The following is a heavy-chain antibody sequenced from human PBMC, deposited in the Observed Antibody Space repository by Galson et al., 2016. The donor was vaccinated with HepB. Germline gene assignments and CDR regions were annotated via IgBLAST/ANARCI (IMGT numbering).Heavy chain of an antibody. J-gene: IGHJ4*02. D-gene: IGHD3-16*01. V-gene: IGHV3-74*01. CDR1: GFTFSDYW. CDR3: ARDFIGGPPDYFDY. CDR2: INSDGSTT. Sequence: SLRLSCAASGFTFSDYWMHWVRQAPGEGLVWVSRINSDGSTTNSAGSVRGRFTISRDNSQNTLYLQMNSLRVDDTALYYCARDFIGGPPDYFDYWGQGTLVTVSS.